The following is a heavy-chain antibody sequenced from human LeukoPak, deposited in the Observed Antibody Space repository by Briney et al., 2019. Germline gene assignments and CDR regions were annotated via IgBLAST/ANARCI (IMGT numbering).Heavy chain of an antibody. Sequence: PSETLSLTCAVYGGSFSGYYWSWIRQPPGKGLEWIGEINHSGSTNYNPSLKSRVTISVDTSKNQFSLKLSSVTAADTAVYYCARVRRVPHYYGSGSYYYYGMDVWGQGTTVTVAS. D-gene: IGHD3-10*01. J-gene: IGHJ6*02. CDR2: INHSGST. CDR3: ARVRRVPHYYGSGSYYYYGMDV. CDR1: GGSFSGYY. V-gene: IGHV4-34*01.